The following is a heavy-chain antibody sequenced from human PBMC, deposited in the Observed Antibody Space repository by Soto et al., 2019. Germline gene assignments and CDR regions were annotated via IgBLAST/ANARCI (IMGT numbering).Heavy chain of an antibody. CDR3: ARDRSGVATNYYYYYGMDV. D-gene: IGHD5-12*01. Sequence: GASVKVSCKASGGTFSSYAISWVRQAPGQGLEWMGGIIPIFGTANYAQKFQGRVTITADESTSTAYMELSSLRSEDTAVYYCARDRSGVATNYYYYYGMDVWAQGTTVTVSS. J-gene: IGHJ6*02. CDR1: GGTFSSYA. V-gene: IGHV1-69*13. CDR2: IIPIFGTA.